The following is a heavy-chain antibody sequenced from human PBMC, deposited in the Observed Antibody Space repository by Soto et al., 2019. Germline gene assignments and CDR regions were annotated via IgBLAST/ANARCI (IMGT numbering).Heavy chain of an antibody. V-gene: IGHV3-21*01. D-gene: IGHD1-26*01. CDR2: INGRGNYI. Sequence: EVLLVESGGGLVKPGGSLRLSCAASGFTFSTYNMNWVRQAPGKGLEWVSSINGRGNYIYYTEAVKGRFTISRDNAKTSLYLQMNSLRAEDTAVYYCAREDGIVGATSAFDYWGQGTLVTVSS. CDR3: AREDGIVGATSAFDY. J-gene: IGHJ4*02. CDR1: GFTFSTYN.